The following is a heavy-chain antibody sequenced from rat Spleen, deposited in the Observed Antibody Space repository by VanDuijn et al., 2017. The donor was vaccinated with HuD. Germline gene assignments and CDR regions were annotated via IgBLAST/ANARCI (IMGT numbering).Heavy chain of an antibody. CDR1: GFSLTSYN. CDR2: IWSGGST. V-gene: IGHV2-15*01. Sequence: QVQLKESGPGLVQPSETLSLTCTVSGFSLTSYNMHWVRQPPGKGLEWMGAIWSGGSTDYNSALKSRLSISRDTSKSQVFLEMSSLQTEDTALYFCARDGDWGQGTLVTVSS. CDR3: ARDGD. D-gene: IGHD4-3*01. J-gene: IGHJ3*01.